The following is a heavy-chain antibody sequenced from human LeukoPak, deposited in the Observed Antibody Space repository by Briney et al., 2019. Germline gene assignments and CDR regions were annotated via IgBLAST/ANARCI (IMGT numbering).Heavy chain of an antibody. Sequence: GESLKISCKGSRYSFTSYWIGWVRQMPGKGLEWMGIIYPGDSDTRYSPSFQGQVTISADKSISTAYLQWSSLKASDTAMYYCASSGTALPRGDYYGMDVWGQGTTVTVSS. D-gene: IGHD3-10*01. CDR1: RYSFTSYW. CDR2: IYPGDSDT. J-gene: IGHJ6*02. V-gene: IGHV5-51*01. CDR3: ASSGTALPRGDYYGMDV.